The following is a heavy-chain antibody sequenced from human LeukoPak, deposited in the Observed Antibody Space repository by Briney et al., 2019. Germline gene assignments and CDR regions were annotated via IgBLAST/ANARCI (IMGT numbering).Heavy chain of an antibody. Sequence: GRPLRLSCAASGFTFSSYGMHWVRQAPGKGLEWVAVISYDGSNKYYADSVKGRFTISRDNSKNTLYLQMNSLRAEDTAVYYCARLGIVVPDYWGQGTLVTVSS. CDR3: ARLGIVVPDY. V-gene: IGHV3-30*03. J-gene: IGHJ4*02. CDR1: GFTFSSYG. D-gene: IGHD2-2*01. CDR2: ISYDGSNK.